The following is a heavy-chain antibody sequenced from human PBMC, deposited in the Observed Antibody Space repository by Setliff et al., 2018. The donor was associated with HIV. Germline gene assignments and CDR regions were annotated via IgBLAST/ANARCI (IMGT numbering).Heavy chain of an antibody. CDR2: IYTSGIT. J-gene: IGHJ4*02. CDR1: GASTNAYF. D-gene: IGHD2-15*01. Sequence: ASETLSLTCNVSGASTNAYFLSWVRHPAGKGLEWIGHIYTSGITNHNPSLKSRVTMSLDTSTGQFSLRLRSVTAADTAIYYCAREPSPSRWRPLYFDVWGRGILVTVSS. V-gene: IGHV4-4*07. CDR3: AREPSPSRWRPLYFDV.